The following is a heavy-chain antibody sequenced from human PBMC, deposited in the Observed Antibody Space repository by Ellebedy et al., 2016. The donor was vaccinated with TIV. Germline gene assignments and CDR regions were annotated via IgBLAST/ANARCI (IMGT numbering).Heavy chain of an antibody. CDR3: ARSRSDGSSGYYYYGMDV. CDR2: ILSNDEK. V-gene: IGHV2-26*01. Sequence: SGPTLVKPTATLTLTCTVSGFSLSNTRMGVNWIRQPPGKALEWLAHILSNDEKSYNTSLKSRLTISKDTSKSQVVLTMTNMDPVDTATYYCARSRSDGSSGYYYYGMDVWGQGTTVTVSS. D-gene: IGHD6-6*01. J-gene: IGHJ6*02. CDR1: GFSLSNTRMG.